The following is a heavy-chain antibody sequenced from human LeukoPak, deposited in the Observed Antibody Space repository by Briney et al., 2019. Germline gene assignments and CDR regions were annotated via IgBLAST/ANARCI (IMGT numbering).Heavy chain of an antibody. CDR2: INWNGGST. D-gene: IGHD5-18*01. J-gene: IGHJ4*02. CDR1: GFTFNYYG. CDR3: ARVVGVDTSYGWKPPDY. Sequence: GGSLRLSCAASGFTFNYYGMSWVRQAPGKGLEWVSGINWNGGSTGYADSVKGRFTISRDNAKNSLYLQMNSLRAEDTALYYCARVVGVDTSYGWKPPDYWGQGTLVTVSS. V-gene: IGHV3-20*04.